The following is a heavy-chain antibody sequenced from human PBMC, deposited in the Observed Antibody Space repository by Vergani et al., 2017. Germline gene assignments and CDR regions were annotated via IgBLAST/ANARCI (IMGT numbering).Heavy chain of an antibody. CDR2: INTGNGNT. CDR1: GYTFTSYA. CDR3: ARVHYDFWSGYNLFDY. V-gene: IGHV1-3*04. J-gene: IGHJ4*02. Sequence: QVQLVQSGAEVKKPGASVKVSCKASGYTFTSYAMHWVRQAPGQRLEWMGWINTGNGNTKYSQKFQGRVTITRDTSASTAYMELSSLRSDDTAVYYCARVHYDFWSGYNLFDYWGQGTLVTVSS. D-gene: IGHD3-3*01.